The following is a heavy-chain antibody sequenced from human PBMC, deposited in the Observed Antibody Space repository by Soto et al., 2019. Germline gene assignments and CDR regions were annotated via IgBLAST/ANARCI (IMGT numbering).Heavy chain of an antibody. Sequence: ASVKVSCKASGYTFTSYAMHWVRQAPGQRLEWMGWINAGNGNTKYSQKFQGRVTITRDTSASTAYMELSSLRSEDTAVYYCARERGYCSGGSCRIYAFDIWGQGTMVTVSS. J-gene: IGHJ3*02. CDR1: GYTFTSYA. D-gene: IGHD2-15*01. CDR2: INAGNGNT. V-gene: IGHV1-3*01. CDR3: ARERGYCSGGSCRIYAFDI.